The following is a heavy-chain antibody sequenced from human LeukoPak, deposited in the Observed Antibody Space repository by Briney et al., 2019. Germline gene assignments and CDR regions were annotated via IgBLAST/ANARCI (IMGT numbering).Heavy chain of an antibody. CDR3: ARGHGSSWYISYFDY. D-gene: IGHD6-13*01. V-gene: IGHV3-64*01. J-gene: IGHJ4*02. CDR1: GFTFSSYA. Sequence: GGSLRLSCAASGFTFSSYAMHWVRQAPGKGLEYASAVSSNGGSTYYANSVKGRFTISRDNSKNTLYLQMGSLRAEDMAVYYCARGHGSSWYISYFDYWGQGTLVTVSS. CDR2: VSSNGGST.